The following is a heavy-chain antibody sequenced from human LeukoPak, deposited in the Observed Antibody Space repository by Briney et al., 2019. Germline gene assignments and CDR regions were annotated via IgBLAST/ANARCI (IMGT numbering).Heavy chain of an antibody. CDR3: ARVGRGDSSSWYGGYWFDP. J-gene: IGHJ5*02. D-gene: IGHD6-13*01. CDR2: IIGMTGAP. Sequence: ATVKVSCKASGGTFSTYAIIWVRQAPGQGLEWMGGIIGMTGAPNYAQKFQGRVTLTADETTATAYMELSSKRYEDTAFYYCARVGRGDSSSWYGGYWFDPWGQGTLVTVS. V-gene: IGHV1-69*13. CDR1: GGTFSTYA.